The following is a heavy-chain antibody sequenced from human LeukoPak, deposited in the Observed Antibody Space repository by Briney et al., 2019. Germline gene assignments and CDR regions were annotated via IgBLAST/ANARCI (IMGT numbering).Heavy chain of an antibody. J-gene: IGHJ4*02. CDR1: GRSISSHY. Sequence: SETLSLTCTVSGRSISSHYWRCIRQPPGKGLEWIAYLFDSVNTKDNPSLQSRLTLSADKSKNQFSLRLSSVTAADTAVYYCATIKRGSIFGYFDFWGQGIKVTVSS. CDR3: ATIKRGSIFGYFDF. D-gene: IGHD5-18*01. V-gene: IGHV4-59*11. CDR2: LFDSVNT.